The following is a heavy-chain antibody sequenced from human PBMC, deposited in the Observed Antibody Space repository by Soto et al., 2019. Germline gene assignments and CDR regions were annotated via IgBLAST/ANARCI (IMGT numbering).Heavy chain of an antibody. J-gene: IGHJ4*02. CDR1: GFTFDDYT. D-gene: IGHD6-6*01. CDR2: ISWDGGST. Sequence: DVQLVESGGVVVQPGGSLRLSCAASGFTFDDYTMHWVRQAPGKGLEWVSLISWDGGSTYYADSVKGRFTISRDNSKNSLYLQMNSLRTEDTALYYCAKPRISSSYYFDYWGQGTLVTVSS. CDR3: AKPRISSSYYFDY. V-gene: IGHV3-43*01.